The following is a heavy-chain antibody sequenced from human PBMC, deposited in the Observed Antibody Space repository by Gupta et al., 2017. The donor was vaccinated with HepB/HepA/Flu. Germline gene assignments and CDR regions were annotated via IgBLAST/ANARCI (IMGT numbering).Heavy chain of an antibody. J-gene: IGHJ4*02. V-gene: IGHV3-11*01. CDR2: MSSDGRTI. CDR3: ARESRSSAWRQDY. D-gene: IGHD6-19*01. CDR1: GFSFSDYY. Sequence: QVQLVESGGGLVKPGGSLRLSCAASGFSFSDYYMSWIRQAPGKGLEWVSYMSSDGRTIDYADSVKGRFTISRDNAKNSVYLQMNSLGAEDSAIYYCARESRSSAWRQDYWGQGTLVTVSS.